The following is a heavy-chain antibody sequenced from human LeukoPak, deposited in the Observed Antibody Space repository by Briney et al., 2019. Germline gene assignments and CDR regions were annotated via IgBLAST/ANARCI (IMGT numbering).Heavy chain of an antibody. V-gene: IGHV4-34*01. CDR2: INHSGST. D-gene: IGHD2-21*02. Sequence: SETLSLTCAVYGGSFSGYYWSWIRQPPGKGLEWIGEINHSGSTNYNPSLKSRVTISVDTSKNQFSLKLSSVTAADTAVYYCARVHLGVTGQELFGTFDIWGQGTMVTVSS. CDR3: ARVHLGVTGQELFGTFDI. CDR1: GGSFSGYY. J-gene: IGHJ3*02.